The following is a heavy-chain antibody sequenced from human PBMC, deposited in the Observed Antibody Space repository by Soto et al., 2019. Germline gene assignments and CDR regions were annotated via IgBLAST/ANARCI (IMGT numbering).Heavy chain of an antibody. CDR2: IYYSGST. Sequence: SETLSLTCTMSGGSISSYYWSWIRQPPGKGLEWIGYIYYSGSTKYNPSLKSRVTISVDTSKNQFSLKLSSVTAADTGVYFCARTLGPQVTGYVDSDYRWTIDQWGQGTLVTVSS. CDR3: ARTLGPQVTGYVDSDYRWTIDQ. V-gene: IGHV4-59*08. CDR1: GGSISSYY. J-gene: IGHJ4*02. D-gene: IGHD4-4*01.